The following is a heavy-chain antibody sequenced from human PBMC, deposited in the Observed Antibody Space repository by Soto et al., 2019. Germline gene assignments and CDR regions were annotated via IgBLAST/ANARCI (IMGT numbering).Heavy chain of an antibody. CDR3: ARAWTAGAGWANWFDL. CDR1: GGSISGVGYY. V-gene: IGHV4-31*03. J-gene: IGHJ5*02. D-gene: IGHD3-9*01. Sequence: QLQLQESGPGLVEPSQTLSLPCTVSGGSISGVGYYWGWIRQHAGKGMEGIGYVHHRGTTYYKPSLKSRLNISVETSKSQISLKLSSVTAANTAVYYCARAWTAGAGWANWFDLWGQGTLVTVSS. CDR2: VHHRGTT.